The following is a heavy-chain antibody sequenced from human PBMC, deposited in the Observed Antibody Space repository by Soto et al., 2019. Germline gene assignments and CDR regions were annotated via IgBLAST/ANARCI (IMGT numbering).Heavy chain of an antibody. J-gene: IGHJ3*01. D-gene: IGHD4-17*01. CDR2: ISSSSTTI. V-gene: IGHV3-48*01. CDR3: APYGGRGF. Sequence: EVQLVESGGGLVQPGGSLRLSCAASGFSFSTNTMDWVRQAPGKGLEWISYISSSSTTIYYADSVKGRFTISRDNANNSLYLQMNSLSAEDAAVYYCAPYGGRGFWGQGKMVTVSS. CDR1: GFSFSTNT.